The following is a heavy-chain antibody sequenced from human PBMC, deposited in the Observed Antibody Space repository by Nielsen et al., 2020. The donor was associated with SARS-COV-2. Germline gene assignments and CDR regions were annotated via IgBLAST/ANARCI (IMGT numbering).Heavy chain of an antibody. CDR3: ARDLQSLGAYYDFWSGYHLAGGTGYFDY. Sequence: GESLKISCAASGFTFSNYWMTWVRQAPGKGLEWVAVIWYDGSNKYYADSVKGRFTISRDNSKNTLYLQMNSLRAEDTAVYYCARDLQSLGAYYDFWSGYHLAGGTGYFDYWGQGTLVTVSS. CDR1: GFTFSNYW. CDR2: IWYDGSNK. D-gene: IGHD3-3*01. V-gene: IGHV3-33*08. J-gene: IGHJ4*02.